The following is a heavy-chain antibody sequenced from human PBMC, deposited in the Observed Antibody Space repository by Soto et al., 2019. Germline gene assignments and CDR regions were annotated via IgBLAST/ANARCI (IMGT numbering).Heavy chain of an antibody. Sequence: EVQLLESGGGLVQPGGSLRLSCAASGFTFNSYAMIWVRQAPGKGLEWISDISGSGGNTHYADSVKGRFTISRDNSNNMLYLQMNSLRAEDTAIYYCAKWAVVAGRGWFDPWGQGTLVTVSS. D-gene: IGHD2-15*01. J-gene: IGHJ5*02. V-gene: IGHV3-23*01. CDR1: GFTFNSYA. CDR3: AKWAVVAGRGWFDP. CDR2: ISGSGGNT.